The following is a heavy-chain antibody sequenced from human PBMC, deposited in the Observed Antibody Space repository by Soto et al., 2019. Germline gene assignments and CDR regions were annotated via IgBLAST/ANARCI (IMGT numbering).Heavy chain of an antibody. CDR3: TTEVTDYSNFPFDY. CDR1: GFTFSNAW. Sequence: GGSLRLSCAASGFTFSNAWMNWVRQAPGKGLEWVGRIKSKTDGGTTDYAAPVKGRFTISRDDSKNTLYLQMNSLKTEDTAVYYCTTEVTDYSNFPFDYWGQGTLVTVSS. J-gene: IGHJ4*02. CDR2: IKSKTDGGTT. V-gene: IGHV3-15*07. D-gene: IGHD4-4*01.